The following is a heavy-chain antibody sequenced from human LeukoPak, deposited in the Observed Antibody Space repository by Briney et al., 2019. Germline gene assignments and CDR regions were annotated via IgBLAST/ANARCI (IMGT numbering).Heavy chain of an antibody. CDR2: IRYDGSNK. J-gene: IGHJ4*02. CDR1: GFTFDDYA. Sequence: GGSLRLSCAASGFTFDDYAMHWVRQAPGKGLEWVAFIRYDGSNKYYADSVKGRFTISRDNSKNTLYLQMNSLRAEDTAVYYCVSLWFGALEDWGQGTLVTVSS. CDR3: VSLWFGALED. D-gene: IGHD3-10*01. V-gene: IGHV3-30*02.